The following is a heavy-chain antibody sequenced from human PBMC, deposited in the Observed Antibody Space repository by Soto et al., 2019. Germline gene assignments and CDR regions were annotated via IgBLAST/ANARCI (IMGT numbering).Heavy chain of an antibody. Sequence: QVQLQESGPGLVKPSQTLSLTCTVSGGSISSGDYYWSWIRQPPGKGLEWIGYIYYSGSTYYNPSLKSRVTISVDTSKNQFSLKLSSVTAADTAVYYCASFRLYGSGSQRQIEDYYYYGMDVWGQGTTVTVSS. D-gene: IGHD3-10*01. V-gene: IGHV4-30-4*01. CDR1: GGSISSGDYY. CDR2: IYYSGST. CDR3: ASFRLYGSGSQRQIEDYYYYGMDV. J-gene: IGHJ6*02.